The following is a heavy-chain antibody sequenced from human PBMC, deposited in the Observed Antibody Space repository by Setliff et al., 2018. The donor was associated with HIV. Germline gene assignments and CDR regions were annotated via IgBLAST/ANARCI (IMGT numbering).Heavy chain of an antibody. CDR2: ITPSGDT. D-gene: IGHD3-22*01. Sequence: SETLSLTCAVYGGSVSGHYWGWSRQPPGKGLEWIGEITPSGDTNYIPSLKSRVTMSLDTSKNQFSLNLNSVTAADTAVYYCASRIYYYDSNNFLREEGFDPRGQGTLVTV. V-gene: IGHV4-34*01. CDR1: GGSVSGHY. CDR3: ASRIYYYDSNNFLREEGFDP. J-gene: IGHJ5*02.